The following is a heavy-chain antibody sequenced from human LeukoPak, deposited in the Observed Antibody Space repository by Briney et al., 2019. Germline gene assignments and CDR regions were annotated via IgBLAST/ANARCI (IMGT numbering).Heavy chain of an antibody. CDR3: ARGDCSGGSCYSRYFQH. Sequence: SQTLSLTCAISGDSVSSNSAAWNWIRQSPSRGLEWLERTYYRSKWYNDYAVSVKSRITINPDTSKNQFSLQLNSVTPEDTAVYYCARGDCSGGSCYSRYFQHWGQGTLVTVSS. CDR2: TYYRSKWYN. D-gene: IGHD2-15*01. CDR1: GDSVSSNSAA. J-gene: IGHJ1*01. V-gene: IGHV6-1*01.